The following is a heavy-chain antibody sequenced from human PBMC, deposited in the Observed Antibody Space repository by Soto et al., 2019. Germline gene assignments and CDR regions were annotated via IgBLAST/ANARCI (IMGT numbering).Heavy chain of an antibody. J-gene: IGHJ4*02. CDR1: GFTFSSYG. CDR3: AREGEQRNAVGSDS. D-gene: IGHD3-16*01. CDR2: IWYDGSNK. V-gene: IGHV3-33*01. Sequence: QVQLVESGGGVVQPGRSLRLSCAASGFTFSSYGMNWVRQAPGKGLEWVAVIWYDGSNKYYADSVKGRFTISRDNSKNTLYLQMNSLRAEDTAVYYCAREGEQRNAVGSDSWVQGTLVTVSS.